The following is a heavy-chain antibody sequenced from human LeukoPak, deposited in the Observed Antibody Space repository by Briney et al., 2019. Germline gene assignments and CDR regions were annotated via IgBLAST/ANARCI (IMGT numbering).Heavy chain of an antibody. D-gene: IGHD6-13*01. CDR3: ARISGYRSNWSIDY. CDR1: GGSISSSSYY. Sequence: SETLSLTCTVSGGSISSSSYYWGWIRQPPGKGLELIGTIYYSGSTYYNPSLKSRVTISVDTSKNQFSLKVSSVTAADTAVYYCARISGYRSNWSIDYWGQGTLVTVSS. V-gene: IGHV4-39*01. J-gene: IGHJ4*02. CDR2: IYYSGST.